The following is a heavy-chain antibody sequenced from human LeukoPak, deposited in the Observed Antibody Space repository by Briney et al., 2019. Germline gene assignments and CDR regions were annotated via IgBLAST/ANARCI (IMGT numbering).Heavy chain of an antibody. V-gene: IGHV3-30*04. CDR2: ISHDGSNK. CDR1: GFAFNNYA. D-gene: IGHD7-27*01. CDR3: ARVMGIASYFDY. Sequence: PGGSLRLSCAASGFAFNNYAVLWVRQAPGKGLEWVAVISHDGSNKFYADSVKGRFTISRDNAKNTVNLQMNSLRAEDTAVYYCARVMGIASYFDYWGQGTLITVSS. J-gene: IGHJ4*02.